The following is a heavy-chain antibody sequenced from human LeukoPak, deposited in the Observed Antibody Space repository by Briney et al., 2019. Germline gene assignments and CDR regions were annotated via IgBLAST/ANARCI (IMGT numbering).Heavy chain of an antibody. J-gene: IGHJ4*02. CDR2: IWYDGSNK. Sequence: GGSLRLSCAASGFTFSNYGMHWVRQAPGKGLEWVAVIWYDGSNKYYADSVKGRFTISRDNSKNTLYLQMNSLRVEDTAVYYCARGGNYYGPGSPDYWGQGTLVTVSS. CDR3: ARGGNYYGPGSPDY. D-gene: IGHD3-10*01. CDR1: GFTFSNYG. V-gene: IGHV3-33*01.